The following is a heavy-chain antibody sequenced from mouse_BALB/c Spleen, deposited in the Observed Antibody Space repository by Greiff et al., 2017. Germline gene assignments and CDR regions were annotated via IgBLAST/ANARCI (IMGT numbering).Heavy chain of an antibody. D-gene: IGHD1-1*02. V-gene: IGHV5-6-3*01. CDR1: GFTFSSYG. CDR3: ARAVYGHWYFDV. Sequence: EVKLMESGGGLVQPGGSLKLSCAASGFTFSSYGMSWVRQTPDKRLELVATINSNGGSTYYPDSVKGRFTISRDNAKNTLYLQMSSLKSEDTAMYYCARAVYGHWYFDVWGAGTTVTVSS. J-gene: IGHJ1*01. CDR2: INSNGGST.